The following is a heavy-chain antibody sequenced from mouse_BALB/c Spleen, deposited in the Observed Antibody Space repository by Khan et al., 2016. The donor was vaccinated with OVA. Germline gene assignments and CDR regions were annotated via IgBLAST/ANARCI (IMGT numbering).Heavy chain of an antibody. CDR1: GYTFTYYV. Sequence: QVQLQQSGPELVKPGASVKMSCKASGYTFTYYVITWVKQRTGQGLEWIGEIYPGSDNAYYNERFKGKATLTADKSSNTTHMQLSSLTSEDSAVYFCARVDGYYVYFDYWGQGTTLTVSS. CDR3: ARVDGYYVYFDY. CDR2: IYPGSDNA. D-gene: IGHD2-3*01. V-gene: IGHV1-81*01. J-gene: IGHJ2*01.